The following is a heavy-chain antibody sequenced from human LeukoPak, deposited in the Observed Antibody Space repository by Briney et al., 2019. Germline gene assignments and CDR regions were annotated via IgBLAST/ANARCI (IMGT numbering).Heavy chain of an antibody. CDR3: ARVDTNDYGDYDFDY. D-gene: IGHD4-17*01. V-gene: IGHV1-8*01. CDR2: MNPNSGNT. J-gene: IGHJ4*02. Sequence: ASVKVSCKASGYTFTSYDINWVRQATGQGLEWMGWMNPNSGNTGYAQKFQGRVTMTRNTSISTAYMALSSLRSEDTAVYYCARVDTNDYGDYDFDYWGQGTLVTVSS. CDR1: GYTFTSYD.